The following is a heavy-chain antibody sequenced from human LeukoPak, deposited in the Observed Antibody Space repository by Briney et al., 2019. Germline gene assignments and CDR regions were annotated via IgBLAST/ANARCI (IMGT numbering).Heavy chain of an antibody. CDR1: HYSISSGYY. D-gene: IGHD2-15*01. V-gene: IGHV4-38-2*02. Sequence: SETLSLTCAVSHYSISSGYYWGWIRQPPQKGLEWIATIYRTGSTYYNPSLKSRVTISVDTSKNQFSLNLSSVTAADTAVYYRAREGSGNTLGYWGQGTLVTVSS. CDR2: IYRTGST. CDR3: AREGSGNTLGY. J-gene: IGHJ4*02.